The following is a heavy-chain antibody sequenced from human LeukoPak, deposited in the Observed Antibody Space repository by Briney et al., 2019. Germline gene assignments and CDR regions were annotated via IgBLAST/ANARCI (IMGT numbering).Heavy chain of an antibody. CDR1: GGSISSYY. CDR3: ATQSPDYYYYMDV. Sequence: SETLSLTCTVSGGSISSYYWSWIRQPPGKGLEWIGEINHSGSTNYNPSLKSRVTISVDTSKNQFSLKLSSVTAADTAVYYCATQSPDYYYYMDVWGKGTTVTVSS. J-gene: IGHJ6*03. CDR2: INHSGST. V-gene: IGHV4-34*01.